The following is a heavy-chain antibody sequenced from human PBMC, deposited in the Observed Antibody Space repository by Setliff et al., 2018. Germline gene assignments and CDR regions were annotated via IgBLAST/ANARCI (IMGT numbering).Heavy chain of an antibody. D-gene: IGHD4-4*01. CDR1: GYTFSNYD. J-gene: IGHJ3*02. CDR3: ARGLRQDRSNSDVFDI. CDR2: MNPNSGNT. Sequence: ASVKVSCKASGYTFSNYDINWVRQGTGQGLEWMGWMNPNSGNTGYALKFQGRVTMTRNTSISTVYMELTSLRYEDMAVYYCARGLRQDRSNSDVFDIWGQGTVVTVSS. V-gene: IGHV1-8*02.